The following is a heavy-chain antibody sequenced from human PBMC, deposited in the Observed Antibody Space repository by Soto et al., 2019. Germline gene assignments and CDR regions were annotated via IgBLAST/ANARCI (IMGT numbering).Heavy chain of an antibody. J-gene: IGHJ4*02. Sequence: ASVKVSCKASGYTFTSYYMHWVRQAPGQGLEWMGIINPSGGSTSYAQKFQGRVTMTRDTSTSTVYMELSSLRSEDTAVYYCARGAVGNDILTGYSHFDYWGQGTLVTVSS. CDR3: ARGAVGNDILTGYSHFDY. D-gene: IGHD3-9*01. CDR1: GYTFTSYY. CDR2: INPSGGST. V-gene: IGHV1-46*01.